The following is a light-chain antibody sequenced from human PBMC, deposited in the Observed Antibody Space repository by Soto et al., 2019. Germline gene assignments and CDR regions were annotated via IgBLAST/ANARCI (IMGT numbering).Light chain of an antibody. V-gene: IGLV2-14*03. CDR2: DVI. CDR1: SSNVGGYNY. Sequence: QSVLTQSASVSGSPGQSITISCAGTSSNVGGYNYVSWYQQHPGKAPKLMIYDVINRPSGVSDRFSGSKSGNSASLTISGLQAQDEADYYCSSYTSSGTCVFGTGTKVTVL. J-gene: IGLJ1*01. CDR3: SSYTSSGTCV.